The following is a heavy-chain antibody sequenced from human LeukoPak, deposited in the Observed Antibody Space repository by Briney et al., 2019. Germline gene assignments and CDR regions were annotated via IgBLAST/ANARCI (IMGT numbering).Heavy chain of an antibody. V-gene: IGHV3-21*01. CDR3: ARAEYSSSFYFDI. D-gene: IGHD6-6*01. CDR2: ISSSSSYI. CDR1: GLTFSSYS. J-gene: IGHJ3*02. Sequence: GGSLRLSCAASGLTFSSYSMNWVRQAPGKELEWVSSISSSSSYIYYADSVKGRFTISRDNAKNSLYLQMNSLRAEDTAVYYCARAEYSSSFYFDIWGQGTMVTVSS.